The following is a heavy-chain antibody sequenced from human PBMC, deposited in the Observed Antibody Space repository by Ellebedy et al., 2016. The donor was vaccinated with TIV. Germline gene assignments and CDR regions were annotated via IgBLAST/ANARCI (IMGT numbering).Heavy chain of an antibody. CDR2: IWYDGSNK. Sequence: GESLKISCAASGLTFSSYGMHWVRQAPGKGLEWVAVIWYDGSNKYYADSVKGRFTISRDNSKNTLYLQMNSLRAEDTAVYYCARPLFYSSSWYIPLGYWGQGTLVTVSS. CDR3: ARPLFYSSSWYIPLGY. V-gene: IGHV3-33*01. CDR1: GLTFSSYG. J-gene: IGHJ4*02. D-gene: IGHD6-13*01.